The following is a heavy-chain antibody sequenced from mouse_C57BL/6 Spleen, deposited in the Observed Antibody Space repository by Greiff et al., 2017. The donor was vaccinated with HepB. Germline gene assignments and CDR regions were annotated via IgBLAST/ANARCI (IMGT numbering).Heavy chain of an antibody. Sequence: QVQLQQPGAELVKPGASVKLSCKASGYTFTSYWMQWVKQRPGQGLEWIGEIYPSDSYTNYNQKFKGRATLTVDTSSSTAYMQLSSLTSEDSSVYYCARWGLCAMDYWGQGTSVTVSS. D-gene: IGHD2-2*01. J-gene: IGHJ4*01. CDR3: ARWGLCAMDY. CDR2: IYPSDSYT. CDR1: GYTFTSYW. V-gene: IGHV1-50*01.